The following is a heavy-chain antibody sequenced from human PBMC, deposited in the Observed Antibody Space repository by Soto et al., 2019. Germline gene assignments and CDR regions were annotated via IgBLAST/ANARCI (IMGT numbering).Heavy chain of an antibody. CDR1: GFTFSKAL. J-gene: IGHJ4*02. V-gene: IGHV3-15*01. Sequence: EVQLVESGGGLVKPGGSLRLSCAASGFTFSKALMTWVRQAPGKGLEWIGRIKSKTEGGTTDYAAPVKGRFTISRDDSKNTLYLQMNSLKSEDTAVYYCSGYCTNGVCYRDYWGLGTLVTVSS. D-gene: IGHD2-8*01. CDR3: SGYCTNGVCYRDY. CDR2: IKSKTEGGTT.